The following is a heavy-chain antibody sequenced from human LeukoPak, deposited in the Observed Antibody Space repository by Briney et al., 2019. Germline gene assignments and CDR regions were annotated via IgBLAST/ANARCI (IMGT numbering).Heavy chain of an antibody. CDR2: INPSRGST. CDR3: TRGVQLERRYYNWFDP. J-gene: IGHJ5*02. Sequence: ASVKVSCKASGYTXTIYYIHGVRQAPGQGLEWMGMINPSRGSTSYAQKFQGGLTMTRDTSTSTVYMELSSLRSEDTAVYYCTRGVQLERRYYNWFDPWGQGTLVTVSS. D-gene: IGHD1-1*01. CDR1: GYTXTIYY. V-gene: IGHV1-46*01.